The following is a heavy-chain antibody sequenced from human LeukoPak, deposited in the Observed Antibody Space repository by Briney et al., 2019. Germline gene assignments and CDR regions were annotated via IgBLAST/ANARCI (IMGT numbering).Heavy chain of an antibody. J-gene: IGHJ6*03. CDR1: GFSFSTYW. Sequence: GGSLRLSCETSGFSFSTYWMAWVRQPPGKGLEWVANIRQDGSEKYYVDSVKGRFTISRDNAKNSLYLQMNSLRAEDTAVYYCARAQRDWGRYYYYMDVWGKGTTVTISS. CDR2: IRQDGSEK. V-gene: IGHV3-7*01. D-gene: IGHD7-27*01. CDR3: ARAQRDWGRYYYYMDV.